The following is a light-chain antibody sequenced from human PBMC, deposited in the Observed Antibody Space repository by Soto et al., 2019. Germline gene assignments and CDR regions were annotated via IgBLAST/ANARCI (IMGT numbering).Light chain of an antibody. CDR2: AAS. CDR3: QKYDSLPFT. V-gene: IGKV1-39*01. CDR1: QSIGTY. Sequence: DIQMTQSPSSLSASVGDRVTISCRASQSIGTYVSWYQQKPGRAPKLQIYAASNLQSGVPSRFSGSGSGTDFTLSISSLQPEDVATFYCQKYDSLPFTFGPGTKVDIK. J-gene: IGKJ3*01.